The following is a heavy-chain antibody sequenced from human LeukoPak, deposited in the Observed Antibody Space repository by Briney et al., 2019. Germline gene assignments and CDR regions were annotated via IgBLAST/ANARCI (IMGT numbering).Heavy chain of an antibody. D-gene: IGHD6-13*01. Sequence: SETLSLTCTVSGGSISTYYWSWIRQPAGKGLEWIGRIFTSGSTNYNPSLKSRVTMSVDTSKNQFSLKLSSVTAADTAVYYCARCIAAAGDAFDIWGQGTMVTVSS. J-gene: IGHJ3*02. CDR3: ARCIAAAGDAFDI. CDR2: IFTSGST. CDR1: GGSISTYY. V-gene: IGHV4-4*07.